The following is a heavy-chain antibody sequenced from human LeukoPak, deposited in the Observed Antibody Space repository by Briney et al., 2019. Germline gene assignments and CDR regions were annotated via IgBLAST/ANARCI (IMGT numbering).Heavy chain of an antibody. CDR1: GGSISSGGYY. J-gene: IGHJ4*02. D-gene: IGHD3-10*01. CDR3: ARDSAHYYGSGSYRLPSYYFDY. Sequence: SETLSLTCTVSGGSISSGGYYWSWIRQHPGKGLEWIGYIYYSGSTYYNPSLKSRVTISVDTSKNQFSLKLSSVTAADTAVYYCARDSAHYYGSGSYRLPSYYFDYWGQGTLVTVSS. V-gene: IGHV4-31*03. CDR2: IYYSGST.